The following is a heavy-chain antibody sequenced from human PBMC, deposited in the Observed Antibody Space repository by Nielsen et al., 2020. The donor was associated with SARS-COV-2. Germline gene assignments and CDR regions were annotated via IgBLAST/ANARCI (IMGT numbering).Heavy chain of an antibody. CDR1: GGSISSYY. CDR2: INHSGST. J-gene: IGHJ5*02. V-gene: IGHV4-34*01. Sequence: SETLSLTCTVSGGSISSYYWSWIRQPPGKGLEWIGEINHSGSTNYNPSLKSRVTISVDTSKNQFSLKLSSVTAADTAVYYCARGKGQYQLPGRNWFDPWGQGTLVTVSS. CDR3: ARGKGQYQLPGRNWFDP. D-gene: IGHD2-2*01.